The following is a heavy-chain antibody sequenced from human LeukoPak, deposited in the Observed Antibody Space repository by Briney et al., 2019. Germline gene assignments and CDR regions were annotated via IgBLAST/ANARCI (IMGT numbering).Heavy chain of an antibody. CDR1: GGSISSGSYY. J-gene: IGHJ3*02. D-gene: IGHD3-22*01. CDR2: IYTSGST. V-gene: IGHV4-61*02. CDR3: ARGGYYYDSSGYYPGAFDI. Sequence: SQTLSLTCTVSGGSISSGSYYWSWIRPPAGKGLEWIGRIYTSGSTNYNPSLKSRVTISVDTSKNQFSLKLSSVTAADTAVYYCARGGYYYDSSGYYPGAFDIWGQGTMVTVSS.